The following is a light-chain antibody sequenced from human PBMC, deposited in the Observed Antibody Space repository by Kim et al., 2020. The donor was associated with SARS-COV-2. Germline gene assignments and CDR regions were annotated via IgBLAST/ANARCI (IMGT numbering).Light chain of an antibody. CDR1: KLGDKY. CDR2: QDS. CDR3: QAWDSSTAV. Sequence: VSPEQAASITCCGDKLGDKYACWYQQKPGQSPVLVIYQDSKRPSGIPERFSGSNSGNTATLTISGTQAMDEADYYCQAWDSSTAVFGGGTQLTVL. J-gene: IGLJ2*01. V-gene: IGLV3-1*01.